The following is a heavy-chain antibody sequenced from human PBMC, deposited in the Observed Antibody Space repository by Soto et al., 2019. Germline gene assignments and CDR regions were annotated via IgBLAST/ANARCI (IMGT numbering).Heavy chain of an antibody. Sequence: SETLSLTCTVSGGSISSGGYYWSWIRQHPGKGLEWIGYIYYSGSTYYNPSLKSRVTISVDTSKNQFSLKLSSVTAADTAVYYCAREPKNKYYYDSSGSLVYYYGMGVWGQGTTVTVSS. D-gene: IGHD3-22*01. CDR2: IYYSGST. V-gene: IGHV4-31*03. CDR3: AREPKNKYYYDSSGSLVYYYGMGV. J-gene: IGHJ6*02. CDR1: GGSISSGGYY.